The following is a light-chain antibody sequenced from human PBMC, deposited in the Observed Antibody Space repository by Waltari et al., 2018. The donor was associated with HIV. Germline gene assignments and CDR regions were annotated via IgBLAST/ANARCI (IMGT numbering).Light chain of an antibody. CDR2: ESY. Sequence: FMLTQPHSVSEYPGKTVTITCTRRRGSIDRTSAPRVQRRPGSPPTTVIYESYFRTSVVPARFSGSIDRSSNSASLTISGLKTEDEADYYCQSYDTNKNWVFGGGTKLTVL. CDR1: RGSIDRTS. J-gene: IGLJ3*02. V-gene: IGLV6-57*01. CDR3: QSYDTNKNWV.